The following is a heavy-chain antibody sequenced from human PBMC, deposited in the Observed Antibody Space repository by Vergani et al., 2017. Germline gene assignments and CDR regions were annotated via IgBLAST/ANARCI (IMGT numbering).Heavy chain of an antibody. J-gene: IGHJ3*01. CDR1: GYSFTSYW. Sequence: EVQLVQSGAEVKKPGESLRISCKGSGYSFTSYWISWVRQMPGKGLEWMGRIDPSDSYTNYSPSFQGHVTISADKSITTAYLQWRSLQASDTATYFCASGGHGSENGGALQLWGQGTNITVSS. D-gene: IGHD3-10*01. CDR2: IDPSDSYT. V-gene: IGHV5-10-1*03. CDR3: ASGGHGSENGGALQL.